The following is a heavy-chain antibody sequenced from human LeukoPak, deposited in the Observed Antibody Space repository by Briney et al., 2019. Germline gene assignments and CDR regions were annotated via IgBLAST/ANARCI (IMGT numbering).Heavy chain of an antibody. CDR1: GYTFTGYY. CDR3: ARVPRLYCSGGSCYFDY. V-gene: IGHV1-2*02. J-gene: IGHJ4*02. CDR2: INPNSGGT. D-gene: IGHD2-15*01. Sequence: ASVKVSCKASGYTFTGYYMHWVRQAPGQGLEWMGWINPNSGGTNYAQKFQGRFTMTRDTSISTAYMELSRLRSDDTAVYYCARVPRLYCSGGSCYFDYWGQGTLVTVSS.